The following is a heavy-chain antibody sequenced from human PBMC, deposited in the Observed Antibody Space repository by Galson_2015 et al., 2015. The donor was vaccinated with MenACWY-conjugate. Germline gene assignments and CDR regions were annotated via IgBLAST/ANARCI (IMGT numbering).Heavy chain of an antibody. Sequence: SLRLSCVASGFTISSYPMSWVRQAPGKGLEWVSGFSGAGGSTYYADSVKGRFTISRDNSRNMLYLQMNSLRAEDTALYYCAKDARVVRGGWFDPWGQGTLVTVSS. V-gene: IGHV3-23*01. D-gene: IGHD3-10*01. CDR3: AKDARVVRGGWFDP. CDR2: FSGAGGST. CDR1: GFTISSYP. J-gene: IGHJ5*02.